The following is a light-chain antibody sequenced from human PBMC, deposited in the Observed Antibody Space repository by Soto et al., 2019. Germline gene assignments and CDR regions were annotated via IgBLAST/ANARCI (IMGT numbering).Light chain of an antibody. Sequence: EIVLTQSPGTLSLSPGERDTISCRASQTVSSGYLAWYHQKPGQAPRLLIYGVSSRATGIPDRFSGSGSGTDFTLTISRLEPEDFAVYYCQQYGSSPRTLGQGTKV. CDR3: QQYGSSPRT. V-gene: IGKV3-20*01. J-gene: IGKJ1*01. CDR2: GVS. CDR1: QTVSSGY.